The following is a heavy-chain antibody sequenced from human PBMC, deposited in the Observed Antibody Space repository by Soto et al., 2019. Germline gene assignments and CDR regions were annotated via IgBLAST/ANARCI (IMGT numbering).Heavy chain of an antibody. CDR2: ISAYNGNT. CDR3: ARAYGYYFDY. V-gene: IGHV1-18*01. J-gene: IGHJ4*02. D-gene: IGHD4-17*01. CDR1: GYTFSSYA. Sequence: ASVKVSCKASGYTFSSYAISWVRQAPGQGLEWMGWISAYNGNTKYAQKLQGRVTMTTDTSTSTAYMELRSLRSDDTAVYYCARAYGYYFDYWGQGTLVTVSS.